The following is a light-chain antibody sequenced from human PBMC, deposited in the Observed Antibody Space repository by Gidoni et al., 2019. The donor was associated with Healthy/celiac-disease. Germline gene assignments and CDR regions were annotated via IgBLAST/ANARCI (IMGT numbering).Light chain of an antibody. V-gene: IGKV3-11*01. Sequence: EIVLTKSPATLSLSPGERATLSCRASQSVSSYLAWYTQKPGQAPRLLIYDASNRATGIPARFSGSGSGTDFTLTISSLEPEDFAVYYCQQRSNWPPTFGGGTKVEIK. CDR2: DAS. CDR1: QSVSSY. J-gene: IGKJ4*01. CDR3: QQRSNWPPT.